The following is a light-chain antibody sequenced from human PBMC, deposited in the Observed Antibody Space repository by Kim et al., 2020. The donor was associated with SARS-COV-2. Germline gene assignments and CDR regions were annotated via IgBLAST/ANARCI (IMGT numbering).Light chain of an antibody. J-gene: IGKJ1*01. Sequence: PASISCRSSQCLLHSNGYNSLDWYLQKPGQSPPLLIYLGANRASGVPDRCSGSGSGTDFTLKISRVDAEDVGVYYCMQALQTPRTFGQGTKLDIK. CDR3: MQALQTPRT. V-gene: IGKV2-28*01. CDR1: QCLLHSNGYNS. CDR2: LGA.